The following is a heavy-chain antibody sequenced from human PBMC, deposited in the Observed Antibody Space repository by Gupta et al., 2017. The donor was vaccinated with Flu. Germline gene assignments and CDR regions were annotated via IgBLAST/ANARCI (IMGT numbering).Heavy chain of an antibody. CDR1: GGSFNSYY. Sequence: QVQLQQWGAGLLRPSETLSLTCAVYGGSFNSYYYWFWIRQSPGTGLKWIGEISHTGATHYNPSLKSRVTISLDTSKNQFSLHLTSVTAADAAVYYCARAYHNWYFDLWGRGTLVTVSS. D-gene: IGHD2-21*01. CDR2: ISHTGAT. J-gene: IGHJ2*01. V-gene: IGHV4-34*01. CDR3: ARAYHNWYFDL.